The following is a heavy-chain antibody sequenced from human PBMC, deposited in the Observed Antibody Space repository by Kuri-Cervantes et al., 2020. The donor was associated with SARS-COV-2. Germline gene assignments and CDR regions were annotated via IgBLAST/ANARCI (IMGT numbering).Heavy chain of an antibody. CDR2: INTDGSHK. J-gene: IGHJ3*01. CDR3: AKSGRQYDV. CDR1: GFTVSSNY. D-gene: IGHD3-10*01. V-gene: IGHV3-21*01. Sequence: GGSLRLSCAASGFTVSSNYMSWVRQAPGKGLEWVSSINTDGSHKNYADSVKGRFTISRDSAKSSLYLQMNSLRVEDTAVYYCAKSGRQYDVWGQGTMVTVSS.